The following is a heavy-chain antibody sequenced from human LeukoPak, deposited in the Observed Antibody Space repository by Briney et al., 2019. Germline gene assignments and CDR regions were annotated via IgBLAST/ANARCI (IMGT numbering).Heavy chain of an antibody. Sequence: SETLSLTCTVSGGSISSSSYYWGWIRQPPGKGLEWIGSIYYSGSTYYNPSLKSRVTISVDTSKNQFSLKLSSVTAADTAVYYCASLGIAARAGNDDAFDIWGQGTMVTASS. J-gene: IGHJ3*02. CDR2: IYYSGST. D-gene: IGHD6-6*01. CDR1: GGSISSSSYY. CDR3: ASLGIAARAGNDDAFDI. V-gene: IGHV4-39*01.